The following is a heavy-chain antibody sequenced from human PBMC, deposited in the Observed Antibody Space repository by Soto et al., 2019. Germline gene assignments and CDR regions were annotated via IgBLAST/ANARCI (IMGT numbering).Heavy chain of an antibody. CDR1: GGTFSSYA. CDR2: IIPISGTA. Sequence: QVQLVQSGAEVKKPGSSVKVSCKASGGTFSSYAISWVRQAPGQGLERMGGIIPISGTANYAQKFQGRVTITADESTSTVYMELSSLRSEDTAVYFCARSQGSSTSLEIYYYYYYGMDVWGQGTTVTVSS. CDR3: ARSQGSSTSLEIYYYYYYGMDV. V-gene: IGHV1-69*01. J-gene: IGHJ6*02. D-gene: IGHD2-2*01.